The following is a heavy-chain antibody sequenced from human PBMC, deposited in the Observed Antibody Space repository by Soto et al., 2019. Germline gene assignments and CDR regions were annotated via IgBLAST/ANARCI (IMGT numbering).Heavy chain of an antibody. V-gene: IGHV4-30-4*01. Sequence: QVQLQESGPGLVKPSQTLSLTCTVSGGSISSGDYYWSWIRQPPGKGLEWIGYIYYSGSTYYNPSLKSRVTISVDTSKNQFSLKLSSVTAADTAVYYCARDNYYDSSGYSTGTYAFDIWGQGTMVTVSS. CDR3: ARDNYYDSSGYSTGTYAFDI. CDR1: GGSISSGDYY. D-gene: IGHD3-22*01. CDR2: IYYSGST. J-gene: IGHJ3*02.